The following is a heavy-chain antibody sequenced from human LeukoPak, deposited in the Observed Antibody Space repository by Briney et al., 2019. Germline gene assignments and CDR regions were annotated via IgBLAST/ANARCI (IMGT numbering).Heavy chain of an antibody. CDR1: GFTFSSYA. V-gene: IGHV3-30-3*01. J-gene: IGHJ1*01. CDR3: ARGEYYYDSSGYYYSEYFQH. Sequence: GGSLRLSCAASGFTFSSYAMHWVRQAPGKGLEWVAVISYDGSNKYYAASVKGRFTISRDNSKNTLYLQMNSLRAEDTAVYYCARGEYYYDSSGYYYSEYFQHWGQGTLVTVSS. CDR2: ISYDGSNK. D-gene: IGHD3-22*01.